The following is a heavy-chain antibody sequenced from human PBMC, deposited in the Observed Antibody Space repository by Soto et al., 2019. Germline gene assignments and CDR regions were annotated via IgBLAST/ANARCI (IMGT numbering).Heavy chain of an antibody. D-gene: IGHD3-16*01. Sequence: PGGSLRLSCAASGFTFSSYGMHWVRQAPGKGLEWVAVISYDGSNKYYADSVKGRFTISRDNSKNTLYLQMNSLRAEDTAVYYFAKHFTNDSWNYYGMDVWGQGTMVTVSS. V-gene: IGHV3-30*18. CDR2: ISYDGSNK. CDR1: GFTFSSYG. CDR3: AKHFTNDSWNYYGMDV. J-gene: IGHJ6*02.